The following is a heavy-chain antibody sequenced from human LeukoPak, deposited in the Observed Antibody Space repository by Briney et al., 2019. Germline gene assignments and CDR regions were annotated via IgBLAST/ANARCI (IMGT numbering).Heavy chain of an antibody. CDR3: ARDLGSVPFDY. CDR1: GFTFSSYW. J-gene: IGHJ4*02. V-gene: IGHV3-74*01. CDR2: INSDGSGT. Sequence: GGSLRLSCAASGFTFSSYWMHWVRQAPGKGLVWVSRINSDGSGTTYADSVKGRFTISRDNSKSMLYLQMNTLRAEDTAVYYCARDLGSVPFDYWGQGTLVTVSA.